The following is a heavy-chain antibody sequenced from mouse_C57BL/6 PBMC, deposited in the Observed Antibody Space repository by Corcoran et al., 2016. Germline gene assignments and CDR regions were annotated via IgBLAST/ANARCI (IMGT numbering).Heavy chain of an antibody. CDR1: GYTFTDYY. CDR2: INPNNGGT. J-gene: IGHJ3*01. D-gene: IGHD3-3*01. Sequence: EVQLQPSGPERVKPGASVKISCKASGYTFTDYYMNWVKQSHGKSLEWIGDINPNNGGTSYNQKFKGKATLTVDKSSSTAYMELRSLTSEDSAVYYCARRDLGCAYWGQGTLVTVSA. CDR3: ARRDLGCAY. V-gene: IGHV1-26*01.